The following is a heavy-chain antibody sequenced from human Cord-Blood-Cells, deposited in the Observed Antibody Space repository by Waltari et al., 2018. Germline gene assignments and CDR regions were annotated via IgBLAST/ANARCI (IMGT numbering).Heavy chain of an antibody. CDR3: ARETPPDSSGYYLPDY. Sequence: QVQLVQSGAEVKKPGASVKVSCKASGYTFTSYAMHWVRQAPGQRLEWMGWINAGNGNTKYSQKFQGRVTITRDTSASTAYMELSSLRSEDTAVYYCARETPPDSSGYYLPDYWGQGTLVTVSS. CDR2: INAGNGNT. CDR1: GYTFTSYA. D-gene: IGHD3-22*01. V-gene: IGHV1-3*01. J-gene: IGHJ4*02.